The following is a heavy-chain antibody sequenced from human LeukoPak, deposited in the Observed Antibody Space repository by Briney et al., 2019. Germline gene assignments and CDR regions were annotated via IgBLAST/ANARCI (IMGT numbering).Heavy chain of an antibody. Sequence: SQTLSLTCTISGGSISSGGYYWSWIRQHPGKVLGWIGYMYYCGSPYYNPSLKSRLTISVDTSKNQFSLQLTSVTAADTAVYYCARAYSYYYHSSGFYAPKYFQHWGQGTLVTVSS. CDR2: MYYCGSP. CDR3: ARAYSYYYHSSGFYAPKYFQH. D-gene: IGHD3-22*01. V-gene: IGHV4-31*03. J-gene: IGHJ1*01. CDR1: GGSISSGGYY.